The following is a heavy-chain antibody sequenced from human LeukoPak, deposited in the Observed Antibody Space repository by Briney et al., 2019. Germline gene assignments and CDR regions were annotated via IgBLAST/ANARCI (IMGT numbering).Heavy chain of an antibody. D-gene: IGHD3-3*01. V-gene: IGHV4-4*07. CDR2: MHTSGST. Sequence: SETLSLTCTVSGGPISSYHWSWIRQPAGKGLEWIGRMHTSGSTNYNPSLKSRVTMSVDTSKNQFSLKLSSVTAADTAVYYCAVELRREGFDPWGQGTLVTVSS. CDR3: AVELRREGFDP. J-gene: IGHJ5*02. CDR1: GGPISSYH.